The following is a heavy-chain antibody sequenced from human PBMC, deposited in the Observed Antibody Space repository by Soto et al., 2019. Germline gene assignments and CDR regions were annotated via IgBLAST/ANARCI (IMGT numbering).Heavy chain of an antibody. CDR2: IYHSGST. V-gene: IGHV4-38-2*01. Sequence: SETLSLTCAVSGYSISSGYYWGWIRQPPGKGLEWIGSIYHSGSTCYNPSLKSRVTISVDTSKNQFSLKLSSVTAADTAVYYCATTETRSLGYYDYGMDVWGQGTTVTVS. J-gene: IGHJ6*02. D-gene: IGHD4-17*01. CDR1: GYSISSGYY. CDR3: ATTETRSLGYYDYGMDV.